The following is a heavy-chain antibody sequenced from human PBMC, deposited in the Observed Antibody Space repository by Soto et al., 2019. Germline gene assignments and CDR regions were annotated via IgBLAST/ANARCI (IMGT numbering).Heavy chain of an antibody. CDR1: GYTFTSYG. J-gene: IGHJ4*02. CDR2: ISAYNGNT. D-gene: IGHD4-17*01. V-gene: IGHV1-18*01. Sequence: QVQLVQSGAEVKKPGASVKVSCKASGYTFTSYGISWVRQAPGQGLEWMGWISAYNGNTNYAQKLQGRVTMTTATSTSTACTELGGLRSDDTAGYYCAGDSWDTTVVRGSFDYWGQGTLVTVSS. CDR3: AGDSWDTTVVRGSFDY.